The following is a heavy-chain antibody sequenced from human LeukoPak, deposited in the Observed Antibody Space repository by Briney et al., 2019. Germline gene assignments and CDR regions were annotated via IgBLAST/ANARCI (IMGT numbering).Heavy chain of an antibody. J-gene: IGHJ4*02. D-gene: IGHD4-17*01. V-gene: IGHV3-30*18. CDR2: ISYDGSNK. Sequence: GGSLRLSCAASGFTFSSYSMNWVRQAPGKGLEWVAVISYDGSNKYYADSVKGRFTISRDNSKNTLYLQMNSLRAEDTAVYYCAKFPYGDYGTFSDYWGQGTLVTVSS. CDR1: GFTFSSYS. CDR3: AKFPYGDYGTFSDY.